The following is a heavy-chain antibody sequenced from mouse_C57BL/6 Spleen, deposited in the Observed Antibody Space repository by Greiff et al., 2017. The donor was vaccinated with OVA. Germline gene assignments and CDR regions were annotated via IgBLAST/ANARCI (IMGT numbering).Heavy chain of an antibody. CDR3: ARQVLRSYAMDY. V-gene: IGHV5-6*01. D-gene: IGHD1-1*01. CDR1: GFTFSSYG. Sequence: EVKLVESGGDLVKPGGSLKLSCAASGFTFSSYGMSWVRQTPDKRLEWVATISSGGSYTYYPDSVKGRFTISRDNAKNTLYLQMSSLKSEDTAMYYCARQVLRSYAMDYWGQGTSVTVSS. J-gene: IGHJ4*01. CDR2: ISSGGSYT.